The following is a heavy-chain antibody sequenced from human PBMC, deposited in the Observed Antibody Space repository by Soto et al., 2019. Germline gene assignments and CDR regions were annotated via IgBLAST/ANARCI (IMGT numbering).Heavy chain of an antibody. J-gene: IGHJ4*02. CDR1: GFTFSSYA. Sequence: PGGSLRLSCAASGFTFSSYAMSWVRQAPGKGLKWVSAISGSGGSTYYADSVKGRFTISRDNSKNTLYLQMNSLRAEDTAVYYCAKDRGPYSSSWYYFDYWGQGTRVTVSS. CDR2: ISGSGGST. V-gene: IGHV3-23*01. CDR3: AKDRGPYSSSWYYFDY. D-gene: IGHD6-13*01.